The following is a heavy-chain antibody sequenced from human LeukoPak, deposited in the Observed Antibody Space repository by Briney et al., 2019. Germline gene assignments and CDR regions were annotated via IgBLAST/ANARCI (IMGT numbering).Heavy chain of an antibody. CDR2: INHGGIA. V-gene: IGHV4-34*01. D-gene: IGHD3-16*01. CDR1: GGSFSGYY. CDR3: ARGLSFFDY. J-gene: IGHJ4*02. Sequence: PSETLSLTCAVYGGSFSGYYWSWIRQPPGKGLEWIGEINHGGIANYNPSLRSRVTISVDTSTNQFSLGLSSVTAADTAVYYCARGLSFFDYWGQGTLVTVSS.